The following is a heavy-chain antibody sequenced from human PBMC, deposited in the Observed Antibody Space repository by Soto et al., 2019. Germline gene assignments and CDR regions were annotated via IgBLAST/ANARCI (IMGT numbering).Heavy chain of an antibody. CDR3: ARDRGYYYGSGSYYFWSHRNYYYYYGMDV. Sequence: PGGSLRLSCAASGFTFSSYGMHWVRQAPGKGLEWVAVIWYDGSNKYYADSVKGRFTISRDNSKNTLYLQMNSLRAEDTAVYYCARDRGYYYGSGSYYFWSHRNYYYYYGMDVWGQGTTVTVSS. J-gene: IGHJ6*02. CDR2: IWYDGSNK. D-gene: IGHD3-10*01. CDR1: GFTFSSYG. V-gene: IGHV3-33*01.